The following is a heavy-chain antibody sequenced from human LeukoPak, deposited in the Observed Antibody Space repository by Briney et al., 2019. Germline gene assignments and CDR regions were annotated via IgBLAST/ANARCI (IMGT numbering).Heavy chain of an antibody. V-gene: IGHV4-31*03. CDR2: IYYIGST. CDR1: GGSISSGGYY. J-gene: IGHJ6*03. D-gene: IGHD3-3*01. Sequence: SETLSLTCTVSGGSISSGGYYWSWIRQHPGKGLEWIGYIYYIGSTYYNPSLKSRVTISVDTSKNQFSLKLSSVTAADTAVYYCARAGTYYAFWSGYRYYYYYYMDVWGKGTTVTVSS. CDR3: ARAGTYYAFWSGYRYYYYYYMDV.